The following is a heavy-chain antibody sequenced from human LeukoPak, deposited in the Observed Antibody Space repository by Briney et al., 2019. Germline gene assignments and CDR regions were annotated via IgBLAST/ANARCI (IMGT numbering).Heavy chain of an antibody. D-gene: IGHD1-26*01. CDR2: INGGSGNT. CDR1: GYTFIDYT. V-gene: IGHV1-3*03. CDR3: ATGEDYYYYGMDV. Sequence: ASVKVSCKASGYTFIDYTMHWLRQAPGQRLDWMGWINGGSGNTKYSPEFQGRVTITRDTSASTGYMELSSLRSEDTAVYYCATGEDYYYYGMDVWGQGTTVTVSS. J-gene: IGHJ6*02.